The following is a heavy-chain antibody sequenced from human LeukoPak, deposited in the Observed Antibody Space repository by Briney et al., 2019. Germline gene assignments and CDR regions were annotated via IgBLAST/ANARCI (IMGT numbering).Heavy chain of an antibody. CDR1: GYTFTGYY. J-gene: IGHJ6*03. CDR2: IYPNSGGT. D-gene: IGHD3-10*01. V-gene: IGHV1-2*02. Sequence: ASVKVSCKASGYTFTGYYMHWVRQAPGQELEWMGWIYPNSGGTNYAQKFQGRVTVTRDTSISTAYMELSRLRSDDTAVYYCAREAYDSGNFRTDYYYMDVWGIGTTVTVSS. CDR3: AREAYDSGNFRTDYYYMDV.